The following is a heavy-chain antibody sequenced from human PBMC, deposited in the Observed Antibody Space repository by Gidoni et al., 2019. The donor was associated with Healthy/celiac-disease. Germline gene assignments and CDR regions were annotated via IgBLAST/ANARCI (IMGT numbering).Heavy chain of an antibody. J-gene: IGHJ4*02. V-gene: IGHV3-30*03. CDR1: GFTFSSYG. D-gene: IGHD4-17*01. CDR2: ISYDGSNK. Sequence: QVQLVESGGGVVQPRRSLRLSCAASGFTFSSYGMHWVRQAPGKGLEWVAVISYDGSNKYYADSVKGRFTISRDNSKNTLYLQMNSLRAEDTAVYYCASSYGDYDVPTDYWGQGTLVTVSS. CDR3: ASSYGDYDVPTDY.